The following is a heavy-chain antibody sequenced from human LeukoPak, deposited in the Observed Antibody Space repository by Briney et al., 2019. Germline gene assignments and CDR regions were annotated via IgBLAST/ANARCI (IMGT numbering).Heavy chain of an antibody. Sequence: ASVKVSCKASGYTFTSYGISWVRQAPGQGLEWMGWISAYNGNTDYAQKLQGRVTMTTDTSTSTAYMELRSLRSDDTAVYYCARDPLLVWFGELFDNWFDPWGQGTLVTVSS. CDR2: ISAYNGNT. CDR3: ARDPLLVWFGELFDNWFDP. D-gene: IGHD3-10*01. CDR1: GYTFTSYG. V-gene: IGHV1-18*01. J-gene: IGHJ5*02.